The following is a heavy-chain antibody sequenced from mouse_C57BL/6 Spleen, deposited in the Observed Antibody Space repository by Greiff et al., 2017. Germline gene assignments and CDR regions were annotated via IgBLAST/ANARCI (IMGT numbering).Heavy chain of an antibody. J-gene: IGHJ4*01. D-gene: IGHD3-3*01. CDR1: GYAFSSSW. CDR3: AREGGLVGVYYAMDY. CDR2: IYPGDGDT. Sequence: QVQLQQSGPELVKPGASVKISCKASGYAFSSSWMNWVKQRPGKGLEWIGRIYPGDGDTNYNGKFKGKATLTADKSSSTAYMQLSSLTSEDSAVYFSAREGGLVGVYYAMDYWGQGTSVTVSS. V-gene: IGHV1-82*01.